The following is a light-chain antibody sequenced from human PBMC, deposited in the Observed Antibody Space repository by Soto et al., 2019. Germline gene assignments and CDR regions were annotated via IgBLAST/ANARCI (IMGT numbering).Light chain of an antibody. CDR1: QDIDSY. J-gene: IGKJ3*01. V-gene: IGKV1-39*01. CDR3: QQSFGTPFT. CDR2: SAS. Sequence: DIQMTQSPSSLSASVGDRVTITCRASQDIDSYLNWYQQKPGRAPNLLMFSASTLQSGVPPRFSGSGSGTHFTLTISSLQPEDFATYYCQQSFGTPFTFGPGTKVDVK.